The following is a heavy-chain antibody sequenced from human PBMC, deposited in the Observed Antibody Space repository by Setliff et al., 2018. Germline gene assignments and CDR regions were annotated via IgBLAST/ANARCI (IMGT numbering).Heavy chain of an antibody. D-gene: IGHD7-27*01. J-gene: IGHJ4*02. V-gene: IGHV4-39*01. CDR1: GGSFSSYY. CDR3: ATLTGDRGVDY. CDR2: IYYSGST. Sequence: PSETLSLTCAVYGGSFSSYYWGWIRQPPGKGLEWIGSIYYSGSTYYNPSLKSRVTISVDTSKNQFSLNLNSVTAADTAVYYCATLTGDRGVDYWGQGRLVTVSS.